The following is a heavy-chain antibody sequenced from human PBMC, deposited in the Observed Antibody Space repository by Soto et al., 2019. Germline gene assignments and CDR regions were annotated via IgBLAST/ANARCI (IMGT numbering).Heavy chain of an antibody. CDR3: ARAVGMTTVNLDY. V-gene: IGHV3-30*03. Sequence: GGSLRLSCAASGFTFSSYWMSWVRQAPGKGLGWVAVTSFDGSDKYNADSVKGRFTISRDNSKNTLYLQMSSLRPEDTGVYFCARAVGMTTVNLDYWGQGTLVTVSS. D-gene: IGHD1-26*01. CDR1: GFTFSSYW. J-gene: IGHJ4*02. CDR2: TSFDGSDK.